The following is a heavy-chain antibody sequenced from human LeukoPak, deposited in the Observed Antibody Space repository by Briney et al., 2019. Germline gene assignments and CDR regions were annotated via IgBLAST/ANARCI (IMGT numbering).Heavy chain of an antibody. J-gene: IGHJ5*02. CDR2: IYTRGYT. Sequence: KPSQTLSLTCSVSGGSITNATYYWSWIRQPAGKGLEWIGRIYTRGYTNYNPSLKSRVTISVDTSKNQFSLKLSSVTAADTAVYYCAGTFYDFWSSLGWAYFDPWGQGTLVTVSS. V-gene: IGHV4-61*02. D-gene: IGHD3-3*01. CDR1: GGSITNATYY. CDR3: AGTFYDFWSSLGWAYFDP.